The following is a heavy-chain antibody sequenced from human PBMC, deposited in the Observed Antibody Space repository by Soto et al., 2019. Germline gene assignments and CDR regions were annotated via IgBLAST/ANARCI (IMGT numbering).Heavy chain of an antibody. J-gene: IGHJ6*02. CDR1: GYSFTSYW. V-gene: IGHV5-10-1*01. CDR2: IDPSASYT. D-gene: IGHD3-3*01. Sequence: GDSLKISCKGSGYSFTSYWTSWVRQMTGKGLEWMVRIDPSASYTIYGPSFQVYVTISAEKSISTAYLQWSSLKASDTAMYYCARHLGVPYYYHGMDVWGQGTTVSVSS. CDR3: ARHLGVPYYYHGMDV.